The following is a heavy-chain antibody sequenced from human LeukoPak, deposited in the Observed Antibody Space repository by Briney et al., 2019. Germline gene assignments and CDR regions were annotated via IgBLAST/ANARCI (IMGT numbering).Heavy chain of an antibody. V-gene: IGHV1-2*02. CDR3: AREGYCSGTSCDLDY. CDR2: INPRSGDT. J-gene: IGHJ4*02. CDR1: RYTFYGYY. D-gene: IGHD2-15*01. Sequence: SVQVPYKPCRYTFYGYYMHWVRQAPRPGLEGLGWINPRSGDTNYAQKLQGRVTITSDTSISTAYMELSGLRSDDTAGYYCAREGYCSGTSCDLDYWGQGTLVTVSS.